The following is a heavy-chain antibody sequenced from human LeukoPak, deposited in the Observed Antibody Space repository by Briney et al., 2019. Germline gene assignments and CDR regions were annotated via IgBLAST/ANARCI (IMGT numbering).Heavy chain of an antibody. CDR3: ARDNDFWSLDY. J-gene: IGHJ4*02. V-gene: IGHV3-74*01. Sequence: TWGALRLSCAAPGFTLNSYWMDWGRQTPGEGLGWVSRIKGDVSYANYADSVKGRFTISRDNAKNTLYLQMNSLRVQDTAVYYCARDNDFWSLDYWGQGALVTVSS. CDR1: GFTLNSYW. CDR2: IKGDVSYA. D-gene: IGHD3-3*01.